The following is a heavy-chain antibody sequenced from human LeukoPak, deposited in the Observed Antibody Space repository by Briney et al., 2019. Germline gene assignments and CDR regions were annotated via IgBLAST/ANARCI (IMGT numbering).Heavy chain of an antibody. D-gene: IGHD3-10*01. CDR3: ANYGSGSYRFDP. Sequence: PSETLSLTCTVSSDSISGYYWSWIRQPPGKGLEWIGYIYNSGSTKYNPSLKSRVTTSLDTSKNQFSLKLSSVTAADTAVYYCANYGSGSYRFDPWGQGTLVTVSS. J-gene: IGHJ5*02. CDR1: SDSISGYY. CDR2: IYNSGST. V-gene: IGHV4-59*01.